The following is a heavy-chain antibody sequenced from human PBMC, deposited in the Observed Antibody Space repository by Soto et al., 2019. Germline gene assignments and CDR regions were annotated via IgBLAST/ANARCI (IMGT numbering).Heavy chain of an antibody. Sequence: QLQLQESGPGLVKPSETLSLTCTVSGDSISSSNYYWGWIRQPPGKGLAWIGSIYYSGSTYYNPSLTVRVTISVDTSKNQFSLKLTAVTAADTAVYYCARHTAALVGATYTPFDYWGQGNLVTVSS. D-gene: IGHD1-26*01. CDR2: IYYSGST. CDR3: ARHTAALVGATYTPFDY. CDR1: GDSISSSNYY. J-gene: IGHJ4*02. V-gene: IGHV4-39*01.